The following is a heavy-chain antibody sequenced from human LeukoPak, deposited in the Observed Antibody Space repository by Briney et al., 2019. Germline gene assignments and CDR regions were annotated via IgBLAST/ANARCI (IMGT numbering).Heavy chain of an antibody. D-gene: IGHD7-27*01. CDR2: IIPIFGTA. CDR3: ARILTGNDDY. Sequence: SVKVSCKASGYTFTGYYMHWVRQAPGQGLEWMGGIIPIFGTANYAQKLQGRVTITADESTSTAYMELSSLRSEDTAVYYCARILTGNDDYWGQGTLVTVSS. J-gene: IGHJ4*02. CDR1: GYTFTGYY. V-gene: IGHV1-69*13.